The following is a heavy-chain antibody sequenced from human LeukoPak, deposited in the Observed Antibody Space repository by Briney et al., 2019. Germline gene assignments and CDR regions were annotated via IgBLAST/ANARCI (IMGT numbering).Heavy chain of an antibody. CDR3: ARGNMASSSLFD. V-gene: IGHV4-31*03. J-gene: IGHJ4*02. CDR2: IYYSGST. D-gene: IGHD2-2*01. Sequence: SETLSLTCTVSGGSISSGGYYWSWIRQHPGKGLEWIGYIYYSGSTYYNPSLKSRVTISVDTSKNQFSLKLSSVTAADTAVYYCARGNMASSSLFDWGQGTLVTVSS. CDR1: GGSISSGGYY.